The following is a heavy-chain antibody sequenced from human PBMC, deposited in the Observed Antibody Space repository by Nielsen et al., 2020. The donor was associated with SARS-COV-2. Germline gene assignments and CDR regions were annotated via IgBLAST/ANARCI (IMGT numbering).Heavy chain of an antibody. CDR3: ARDWVVVRGGRREYYFDY. CDR1: GGTFSSYA. CDR2: IIPIFGTA. Sequence: SVKVSCKASGGTFSSYAISWVRQAPGQGLEWMGGIIPIFGTANYAQKFQGRVTITADESTSTAYMELSSLRSEDTAVYYCARDWVVVRGGRREYYFDYWGQGTLVTVSS. V-gene: IGHV1-69*13. J-gene: IGHJ4*02. D-gene: IGHD2-2*01.